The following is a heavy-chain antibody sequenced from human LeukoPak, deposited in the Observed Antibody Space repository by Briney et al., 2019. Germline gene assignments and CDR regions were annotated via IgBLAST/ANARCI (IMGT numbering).Heavy chain of an antibody. Sequence: TPSLSCAVSVFTLTMDCTSWVGQAPAERREGVVDITQHGSEKYYVDSVKGRFTIYRDNDKNPLYLQVDSVRADDTAVYYCAQTYYYDSSGYYPFDYWGQGTLVAVSS. CDR3: AQTYYYDSSGYYPFDY. V-gene: IGHV3-7*02. J-gene: IGHJ4*02. D-gene: IGHD3-22*01. CDR1: VFTLTMDC. CDR2: ITQHGSEK.